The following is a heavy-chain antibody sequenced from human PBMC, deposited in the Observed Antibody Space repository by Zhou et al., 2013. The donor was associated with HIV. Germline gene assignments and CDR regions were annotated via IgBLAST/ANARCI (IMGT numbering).Heavy chain of an antibody. CDR2: ISSYRSHT. J-gene: IGHJ6*03. CDR3: ARALSATWIGGGFFYMDV. CDR1: GYTLTGFG. Sequence: QVQLVQSGAEVKRPGASVKVSCKASGYTLTGFGVSWVRQAPGQGLEWMGWISSYRSHTNYAQKLQGRVSVTTDTSTNTAYMELRSLRSDDTAVYYCARALSATWIGGGFFYMDVWGKGTTVTVS. D-gene: IGHD6-25*01. V-gene: IGHV1-18*01.